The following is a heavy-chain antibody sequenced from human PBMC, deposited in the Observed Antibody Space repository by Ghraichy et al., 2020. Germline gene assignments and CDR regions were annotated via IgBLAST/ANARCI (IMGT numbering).Heavy chain of an antibody. D-gene: IGHD5-12*01. J-gene: IGHJ4*02. CDR1: GFTFSSYE. Sequence: GGSLRLSCAASGFTFSSYEMNWVRQAPGKGLEWVSYISSSGSTIYYADSVKGRFTISRDNAKNSLYLQMNSLRAEDTAVYYCARDLTVDIVATLFFDYWGQGTLVTVSS. V-gene: IGHV3-48*03. CDR3: ARDLTVDIVATLFFDY. CDR2: ISSSGSTI.